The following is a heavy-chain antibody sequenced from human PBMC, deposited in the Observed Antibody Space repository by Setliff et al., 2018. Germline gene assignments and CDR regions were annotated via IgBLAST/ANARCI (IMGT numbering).Heavy chain of an antibody. CDR3: ARLSGYYFDY. Sequence: SETLSLTCSVSGASISNYYWSWIPQPPGKGLEWIGYIYSSGSTYYNPSLKSRVTISVDTSKNQFSLKLSSVTAADTAVFYCARLSGYYFDYWGQGTLVTVSS. CDR2: IYSSGST. CDR1: GASISNYY. D-gene: IGHD3-22*01. V-gene: IGHV4-4*08. J-gene: IGHJ4*02.